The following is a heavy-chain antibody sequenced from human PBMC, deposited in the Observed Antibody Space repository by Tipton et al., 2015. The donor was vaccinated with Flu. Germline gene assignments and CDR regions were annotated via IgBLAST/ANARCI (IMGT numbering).Heavy chain of an antibody. Sequence: TLSLTCTVSGDFVSSYYWSWIRQPPGKGLEWIGYIYYSGSTNSNPSLKSRVTISVDTSKNQVSLKLSSVTAADTAVYYCARRDYSNYVSEPKNWFDSWGQGALVIVSS. V-gene: IGHV4-59*02. J-gene: IGHJ5*01. CDR3: ARRDYSNYVSEPKNWFDS. CDR2: IYYSGST. D-gene: IGHD4-11*01. CDR1: GDFVSSYY.